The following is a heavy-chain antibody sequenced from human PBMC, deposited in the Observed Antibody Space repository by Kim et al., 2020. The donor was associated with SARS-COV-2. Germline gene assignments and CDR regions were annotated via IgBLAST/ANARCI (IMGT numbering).Heavy chain of an antibody. CDR1: GLAFSGFG. CDR2: ISVDSTTK. V-gene: IGHV3-30*03. J-gene: IGHJ4*02. Sequence: GSLRLSCAASGLAFSGFGMFWVRQAPGRGLEWVGFISVDSTTKYYPDSVKGRFTISRDDSMNTLYLQMNSLRPEDTAVYYCAIDFNWGSGYWGQGTLVSVSS. CDR3: AIDFNWGSGY. D-gene: IGHD7-27*01.